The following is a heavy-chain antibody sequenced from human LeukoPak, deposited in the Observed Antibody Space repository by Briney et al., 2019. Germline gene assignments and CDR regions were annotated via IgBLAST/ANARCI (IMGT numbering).Heavy chain of an antibody. Sequence: ASVKLSCKASGGTFSRYAISWVPQAPGQGLEWMAGIIPIFATANYAQKLQGRVTITTDESTSTAYMELSSLRSEDTAVYYCASNYYDSSGYYPHFDYWGQGTLVTVSS. D-gene: IGHD3-22*01. V-gene: IGHV1-69*05. J-gene: IGHJ4*02. CDR1: GGTFSRYA. CDR3: ASNYYDSSGYYPHFDY. CDR2: IIPIFATA.